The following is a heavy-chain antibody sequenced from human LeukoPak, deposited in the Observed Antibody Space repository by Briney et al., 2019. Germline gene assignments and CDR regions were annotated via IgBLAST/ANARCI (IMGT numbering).Heavy chain of an antibody. Sequence: SETLSLTCTASGGSISSYYWSWIRQPPGKGLEWIGYIYYSGSTDYNPSLKSRVTISVDTSKNQFSLKLTSLTAADTAAYYCARAGVSSGYWSLWGQGTLVTVSS. V-gene: IGHV4-59*01. CDR2: IYYSGST. D-gene: IGHD3-22*01. CDR3: ARAGVSSGYWSL. CDR1: GGSISSYY. J-gene: IGHJ4*02.